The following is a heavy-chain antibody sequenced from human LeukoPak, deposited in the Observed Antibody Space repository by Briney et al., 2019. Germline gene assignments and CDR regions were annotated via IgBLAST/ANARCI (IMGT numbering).Heavy chain of an antibody. CDR2: INQDGSDK. Sequence: PGGSLRLSCAASGFTFSSYWMDWVRQAPGKGLEWVANINQDGSDKYSVDSVKGRFTISRDNAKNSLYLQMNSLRAEDTAVYYCARYKLLSTTFDYWGQGTLVTVSS. D-gene: IGHD3-10*01. CDR1: GFTFSSYW. CDR3: ARYKLLSTTFDY. J-gene: IGHJ4*02. V-gene: IGHV3-7*01.